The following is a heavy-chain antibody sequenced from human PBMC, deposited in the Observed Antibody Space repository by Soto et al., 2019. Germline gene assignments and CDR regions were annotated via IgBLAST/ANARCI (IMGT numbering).Heavy chain of an antibody. CDR1: GFTFSSYG. D-gene: IGHD2-2*01. J-gene: IGHJ4*02. V-gene: IGHV3-33*01. CDR3: ARDRGYCISTSCRPGVFDY. CDR2: IWYDGSNK. Sequence: QPGGSLRLSCAASGFTFSSYGMHWVRQAPGKGLEWVAVIWYDGSNKYYADSVKGRFTISRDNSKNTLYLQMNSLRAEDTAVYYCARDRGYCISTSCRPGVFDYWGQGTLVTVSS.